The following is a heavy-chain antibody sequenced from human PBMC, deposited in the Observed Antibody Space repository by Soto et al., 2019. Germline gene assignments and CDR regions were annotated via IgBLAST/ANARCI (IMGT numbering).Heavy chain of an antibody. CDR1: GGSISSGGYY. D-gene: IGHD4-4*01. V-gene: IGHV4-31*03. CDR2: IYYSGST. Sequence: PSETLSLTCTVSGGSISSGGYYWSWIRQHPGKGLEWIGYIYYSGSTYYNPSLKSRVTISVDTSKNQFSLKLSSVTAADTAVYYCARERLHDYYYYMDVWGKGTTVTVSS. J-gene: IGHJ6*03. CDR3: ARERLHDYYYYMDV.